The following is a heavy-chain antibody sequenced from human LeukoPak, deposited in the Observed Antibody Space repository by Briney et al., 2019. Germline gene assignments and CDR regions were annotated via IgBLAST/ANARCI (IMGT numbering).Heavy chain of an antibody. CDR2: INHSGST. Sequence: PSETLSLTCAVYGGSFSGYYWSWIRQPPGKGLEWIGEINHSGSTNYNPSLKSRVTISVDTSKNQFSLKLSSVTAADTAVYYCARLDRGSYYYFDYWGQGTLVTVSS. D-gene: IGHD1-26*01. V-gene: IGHV4-34*01. CDR3: ARLDRGSYYYFDY. J-gene: IGHJ4*02. CDR1: GGSFSGYY.